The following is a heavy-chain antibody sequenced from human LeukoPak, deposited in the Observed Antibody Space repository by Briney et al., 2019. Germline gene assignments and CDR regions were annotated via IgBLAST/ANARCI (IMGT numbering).Heavy chain of an antibody. CDR1: GYTFTGYY. D-gene: IGHD3-10*01. V-gene: IGHV1-2*02. CDR2: INPNSGGT. Sequence: GASVKVSCKASGYTFTGYYMHWVRQAPGQGLEWMGWINPNSGGTNYAQKFQGRVTMTRDTSISTAYMELSRLRSDDTAVYYCARVADRGASQFDYWGQGTLVTVPS. J-gene: IGHJ4*02. CDR3: ARVADRGASQFDY.